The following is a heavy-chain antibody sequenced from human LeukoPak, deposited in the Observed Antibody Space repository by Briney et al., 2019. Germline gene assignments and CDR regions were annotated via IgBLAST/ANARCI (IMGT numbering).Heavy chain of an antibody. V-gene: IGHV4-61*02. Sequence: SETLSLTCTVSGGSISSGSYYWSWIRQPAGKGLEWIGRIYTSGSTNYNPSLKSRVTISVDTSKNQFSLKLSSVTAADTAVYYCARGYSSGLRDYWGQGTLVTVSS. J-gene: IGHJ4*02. CDR3: ARGYSSGLRDY. CDR2: IYTSGST. D-gene: IGHD6-19*01. CDR1: GGSISSGSYY.